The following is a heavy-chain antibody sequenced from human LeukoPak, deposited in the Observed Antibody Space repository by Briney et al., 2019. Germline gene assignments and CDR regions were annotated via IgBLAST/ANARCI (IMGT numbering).Heavy chain of an antibody. CDR2: MNPYSGNT. D-gene: IGHD2-15*01. CDR3: ARGNWLLPFDY. CDR1: GYTFTNYD. Sequence: ASVKVSCKASGYTFTNYDINWVRQATGQGLEWMGWMNPYSGNTGYAQKFQGRVTMTTNTSISTAYMELSSLRSEDTAVYYCARGNWLLPFDYWGQGTLVTVSS. V-gene: IGHV1-8*01. J-gene: IGHJ4*02.